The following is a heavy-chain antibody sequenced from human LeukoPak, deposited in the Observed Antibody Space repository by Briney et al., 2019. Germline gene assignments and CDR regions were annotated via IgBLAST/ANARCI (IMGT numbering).Heavy chain of an antibody. CDR3: ARDVTDYGGNSFFDY. V-gene: IGHV4-34*01. CDR2: INHSGST. Sequence: SSETLSLTCAVYGGSFSGYYWSWIRQPPGKGLEWIGEINHSGSTNYNPPLKSRVTISVDKSKNQFSLKLSSVTAADTAVYYCARDVTDYGGNSFFDYWGQGTLVTVSS. CDR1: GGSFSGYY. D-gene: IGHD4-23*01. J-gene: IGHJ4*02.